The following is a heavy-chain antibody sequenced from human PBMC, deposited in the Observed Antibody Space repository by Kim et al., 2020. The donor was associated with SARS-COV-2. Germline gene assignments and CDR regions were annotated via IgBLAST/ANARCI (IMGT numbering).Heavy chain of an antibody. CDR1: GFTFSSYS. CDR3: AREKPGFNYHYGM. Sequence: GGSLRLSCAASGFTFSSYSMNWVRQAPGKGLEWFSSISLISSYFYSQDSVKGRSTTSRENPNNSLFLQLTTLKAEHPPGYSSAREKPGFNYHYGM. J-gene: IGHJ6*01. D-gene: IGHD5-12*01. V-gene: IGHV3-21*01. CDR2: ISLISSYF.